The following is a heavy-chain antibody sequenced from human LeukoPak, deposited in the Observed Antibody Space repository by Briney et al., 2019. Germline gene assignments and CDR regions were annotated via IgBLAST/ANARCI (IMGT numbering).Heavy chain of an antibody. CDR2: IYYSGST. CDR3: ARAVYIAAAGTVFGY. J-gene: IGHJ4*02. D-gene: IGHD6-13*01. V-gene: IGHV4-31*03. Sequence: SETLSLTCTVSGGSISSGGYYWSWIRQHPGKGLEWIGYIYYSGSTYYNPSLKSRVTISVDTSKNQFSLKLSSVTAADTAVYYCARAVYIAAAGTVFGYWGQGTLVTVSS. CDR1: GGSISSGGYY.